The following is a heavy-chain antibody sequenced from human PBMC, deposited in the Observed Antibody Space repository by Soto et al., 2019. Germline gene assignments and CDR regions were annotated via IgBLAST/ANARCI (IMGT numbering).Heavy chain of an antibody. D-gene: IGHD3-22*01. CDR1: GGSISSTNYF. CDR3: ARQRDYYDTSGDPYY. Sequence: PSETLSLTCTVSGGSISSTNYFWGWIRQPPGKGLEWIGSIHYSGSTYYNPSLKSRVTVSVDTSKNQFSLKLTSVTAADTAVYYCARQRDYYDTSGDPYYWGQGTLVTVSS. CDR2: IHYSGST. J-gene: IGHJ4*02. V-gene: IGHV4-39*01.